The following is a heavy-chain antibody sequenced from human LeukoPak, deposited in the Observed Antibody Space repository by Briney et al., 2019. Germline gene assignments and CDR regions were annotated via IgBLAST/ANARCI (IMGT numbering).Heavy chain of an antibody. CDR3: AKGDGYVSYYFDY. V-gene: IGHV3-23*01. D-gene: IGHD3-16*01. CDR2: ISGSGGST. Sequence: RGSLRLSCAASGFTVSSSYMSWVRQAPGKGLEWVSAISGSGGSTYYADSVKGRFTISRDNSKNTRYLQMNSLRAEDTAVYYCAKGDGYVSYYFDYWGQGTLVTVSS. J-gene: IGHJ4*02. CDR1: GFTVSSSY.